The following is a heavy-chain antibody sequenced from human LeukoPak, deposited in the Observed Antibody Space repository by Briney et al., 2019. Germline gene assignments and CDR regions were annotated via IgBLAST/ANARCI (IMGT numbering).Heavy chain of an antibody. CDR2: MRPTSGDT. V-gene: IGHV1-2*02. Sequence: ASLEVSCKASGYTFTAYYMQWVRQAPGQGLEWIWWMRPTSGDTGYAQKFQGRVTMTRDTYIGTANREASRLTSDATAVYYCTKDLGIRGVTTPFDNWGQENPGHRLL. D-gene: IGHD3-10*01. J-gene: IGHJ4*02. CDR3: TKDLGIRGVTTPFDN. CDR1: GYTFTAYY.